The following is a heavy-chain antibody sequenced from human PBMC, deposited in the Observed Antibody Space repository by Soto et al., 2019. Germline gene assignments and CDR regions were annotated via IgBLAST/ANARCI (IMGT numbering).Heavy chain of an antibody. CDR1: GYSFACYL. D-gene: IGHD2-15*01. V-gene: IGHV5-10-1*01. J-gene: IGHJ4*02. CDR3: ARQIYDSATGHNFQYYFDS. CDR2: IDPSGSQN. Sequence: PGESLKIFCRGSGYSFACYLITLVRQKPGEGVGWVRRIDPSGSQNYYSPSFRGHVTISATKPITPSFLQCSRLRASDTGSYYLARQIYDSATGHNFQYYFDSWGQGTPVTVSS.